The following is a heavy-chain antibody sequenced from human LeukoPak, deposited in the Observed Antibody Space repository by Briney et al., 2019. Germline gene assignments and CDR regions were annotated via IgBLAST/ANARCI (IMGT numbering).Heavy chain of an antibody. D-gene: IGHD3-22*01. CDR1: GGSISSSSYY. V-gene: IGHV4-39*07. J-gene: IGHJ4*02. CDR2: IYYSGST. CDR3: ARDLYDSSGYYYHLEALD. Sequence: SETLSLTCTVSGGSISSSSYYWGWIRQPPGKGLEWIGSIYYSGSTYYNPSLKSRVTISVDTSKNQFSLKLSSVTAADTAVYYCARDLYDSSGYYYHLEALDWGQGTLVTVSS.